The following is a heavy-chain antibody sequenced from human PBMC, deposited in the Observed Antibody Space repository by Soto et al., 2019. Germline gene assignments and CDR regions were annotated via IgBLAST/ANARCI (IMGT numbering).Heavy chain of an antibody. CDR3: ARDPPTYCDFWRGPDA. Sequence: EVQLVESGGGLVQPGGSLRLSCAASGFTFSSYWMSWVRQAPGKGLEWVANIKQDGSEKYYVDSVKGRFTISRDNAKNSLYLQMNSLRAEDTAVYYCARDPPTYCDFWRGPDAWGQGTLVTVSS. CDR2: IKQDGSEK. V-gene: IGHV3-7*01. CDR1: GFTFSSYW. D-gene: IGHD3-3*01. J-gene: IGHJ5*02.